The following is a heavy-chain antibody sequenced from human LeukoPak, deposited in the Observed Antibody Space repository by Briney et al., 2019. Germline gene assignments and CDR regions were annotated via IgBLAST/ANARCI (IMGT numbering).Heavy chain of an antibody. J-gene: IGHJ4*02. V-gene: IGHV4-39*07. CDR1: GGSISSSGYY. CDR3: ARFVLRWYFDY. D-gene: IGHD6-13*01. CDR2: IYHSGST. Sequence: PSETLSLTCTVSGGSISSSGYYWGWIRQPPGKGLEWIGTIYHSGSTNYNPSLKSRVTISVDKSKNQFSLKLSSVTAADTAVYYCARFVLRWYFDYWGQGTLVTVSS.